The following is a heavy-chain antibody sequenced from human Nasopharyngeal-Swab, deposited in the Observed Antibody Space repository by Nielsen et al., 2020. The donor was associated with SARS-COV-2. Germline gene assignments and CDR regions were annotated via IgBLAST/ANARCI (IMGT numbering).Heavy chain of an antibody. D-gene: IGHD6-19*01. CDR1: GCTFEDYA. CDR3: AKDMSYSSGWFYGMDV. CDR2: ISWNSGSI. V-gene: IGHV3-9*01. J-gene: IGHJ6*02. Sequence: SLKISCAASGCTFEDYAMHWVRQAPGKGLEWVSGISWNSGSIGYADSVKGRFTISRDNAKNSLYLQMNSLRAEDTALYYCAKDMSYSSGWFYGMDVWGQGPTVTVSS.